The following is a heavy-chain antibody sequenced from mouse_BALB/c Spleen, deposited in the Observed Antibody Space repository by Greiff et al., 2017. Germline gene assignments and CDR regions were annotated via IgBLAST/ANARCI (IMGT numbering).Heavy chain of an antibody. V-gene: IGHV1S135*01. CDR1: GYSFTGCN. CDR2: IDPYYGGT. CDR3: ARETSTGLDY. D-gene: IGHD2-10*02. J-gene: IGHJ2*01. Sequence: EVKLQESEPDLEKPGASVKISCKASGYSFTGCNLNWVKQSTGKSHEWIGNIDPYYGGTSYNQKFKGKATLPVDKASSTAYMQLKGLTSEDSAVYYCARETSTGLDYWGQGTALTGSS.